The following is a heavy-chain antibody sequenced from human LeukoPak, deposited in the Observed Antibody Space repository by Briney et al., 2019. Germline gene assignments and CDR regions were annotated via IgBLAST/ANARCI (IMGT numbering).Heavy chain of an antibody. CDR2: IYSTGNI. D-gene: IGHD5-18*01. V-gene: IGHV4-59*11. Sequence: SETLSLTCTASGGSISSHFWSWVRQPPGKGLELIAYIYSTGNINYNPSLKSRVSMSVDTSKNQFSLNLNSVTAADTAVYYCARGNVNTAWNYFGMDVWGQGTTVTVSS. CDR3: ARGNVNTAWNYFGMDV. CDR1: GGSISSHF. J-gene: IGHJ6*02.